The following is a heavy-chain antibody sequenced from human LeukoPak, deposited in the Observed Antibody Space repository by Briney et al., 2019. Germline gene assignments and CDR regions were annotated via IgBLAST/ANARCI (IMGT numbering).Heavy chain of an antibody. CDR3: AELGITMIGGV. D-gene: IGHD3-10*02. J-gene: IGHJ6*04. CDR1: GFIFSSYS. Sequence: GGSLRLACAASGFIFSSYSMKWVRQAPGKGREWVSSISSSSNYIYYADSVKGRFTISRDNAKTSLYLQMNSLRAEDTAVYYCAELGITMIGGVWGKGTPVTISS. CDR2: ISSSSNYI. V-gene: IGHV3-21*01.